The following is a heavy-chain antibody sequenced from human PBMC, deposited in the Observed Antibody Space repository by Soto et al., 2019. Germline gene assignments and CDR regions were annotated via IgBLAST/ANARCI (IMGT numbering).Heavy chain of an antibody. CDR3: ARGEWFGEFTPNYFDY. CDR2: IYYSGST. D-gene: IGHD3-10*01. V-gene: IGHV4-59*12. J-gene: IGHJ4*02. Sequence: SETLSLTCTVSGGSISSYYWSWIRQPPGKGLEWIGYIYYSGSTNYNPSLKSRVTISVDTSKNQFSLKLSSVTAADTAVYYCARGEWFGEFTPNYFDYWGQGTLVTVSS. CDR1: GGSISSYY.